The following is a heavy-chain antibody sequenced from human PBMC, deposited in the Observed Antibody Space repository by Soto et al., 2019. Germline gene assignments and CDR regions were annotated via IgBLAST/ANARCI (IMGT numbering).Heavy chain of an antibody. J-gene: IGHJ4*02. D-gene: IGHD6-6*01. CDR2: IKSKTDGGTT. CDR1: GFTFSNAW. V-gene: IGHV3-15*01. CDR3: TTVYSSSFDFDY. Sequence: EVQLVESGGGLVKPGGSLRLSCAASGFTFSNAWMSWVRQAPGKGLEWVGRIKSKTDGGTTDYAAPVKGRFTISRDDSKNTLYLHMNSLKTEDTAVYYCTTVYSSSFDFDYWGQGTLVTVSS.